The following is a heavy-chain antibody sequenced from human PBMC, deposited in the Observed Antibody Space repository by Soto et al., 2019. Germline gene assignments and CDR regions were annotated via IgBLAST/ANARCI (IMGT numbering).Heavy chain of an antibody. D-gene: IGHD1-1*01. CDR1: GGSLSGYF. Sequence: PSEALSVTCPFSGGSLSGYFWPWIPKPPGKGLEWLAEINHSGITNYNPSVESRVSMSVDTSKNQFSLRLYSVTAADTAVYYCVRGPYNYNSRYFDYWGQGTLVTVSS. V-gene: IGHV4-34*01. CDR2: INHSGIT. CDR3: VRGPYNYNSRYFDY. J-gene: IGHJ4*02.